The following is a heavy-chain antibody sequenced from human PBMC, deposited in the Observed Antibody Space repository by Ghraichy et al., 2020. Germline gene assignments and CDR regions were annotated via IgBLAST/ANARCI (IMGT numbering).Heavy chain of an antibody. D-gene: IGHD3-16*02. Sequence: LSLTCAASGFTFSSYAMHWVRQAPGKGLEWVAVISYDGSNKYYADSVKGRFTISRDNSKNTLYLQMNSLRAEDTAVYYCARDRRSHRFFFLNTREYNWFDPWGQGTLVTVSS. CDR2: ISYDGSNK. CDR3: ARDRRSHRFFFLNTREYNWFDP. J-gene: IGHJ5*02. V-gene: IGHV3-30-3*01. CDR1: GFTFSSYA.